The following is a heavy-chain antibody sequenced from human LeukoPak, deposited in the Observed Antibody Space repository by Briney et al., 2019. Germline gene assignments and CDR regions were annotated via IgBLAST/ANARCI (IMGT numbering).Heavy chain of an antibody. CDR3: AKLWLARGGGFDY. CDR2: VKNDGIIK. Sequence: PGGSLRLSCAASRFSFSLYDMHWVRLAPGRGLEWVAFVKNDGIIKSYATSVKGRFTISRDNSKDTLYLQMDSVKAEDTAVYYCAKLWLARGGGFDYWGQGTLVTVSS. CDR1: RFSFSLYD. D-gene: IGHD6-19*01. V-gene: IGHV3-30*02. J-gene: IGHJ4*02.